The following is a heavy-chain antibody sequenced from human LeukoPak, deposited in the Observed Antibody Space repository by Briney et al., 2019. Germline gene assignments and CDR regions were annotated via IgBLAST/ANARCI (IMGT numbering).Heavy chain of an antibody. CDR3: ARVKVISGYWYFDY. J-gene: IGHJ4*02. Sequence: GGSLRLSCEASGFTFSSYGMHWVRQIPGKGLMWVSRIESNGLTLYADSVRDRFTISRDNATNSLYLQMNSLRAEDTALYYCARVKVISGYWYFDYWGQGTLVTVFS. CDR1: GFTFSSYG. V-gene: IGHV3-74*01. D-gene: IGHD2-15*01. CDR2: IESNGLT.